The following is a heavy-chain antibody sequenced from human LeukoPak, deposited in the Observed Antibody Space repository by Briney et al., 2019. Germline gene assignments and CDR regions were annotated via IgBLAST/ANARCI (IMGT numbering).Heavy chain of an antibody. CDR2: MYYSGST. V-gene: IGHV4-39*01. D-gene: IGHD6-19*01. CDR3: ARHSGQWLG. J-gene: IGHJ4*02. Sequence: SETLSLTCTVSGGSISSSSYSWGWIRQPPGKGLEWIGSMYYSGSTYYNPSLKSRVTISVATSKNQFSLKLSSVTAADTAVYCCARHSGQWLGWGQGTLVTVSS. CDR1: GGSISSSSYS.